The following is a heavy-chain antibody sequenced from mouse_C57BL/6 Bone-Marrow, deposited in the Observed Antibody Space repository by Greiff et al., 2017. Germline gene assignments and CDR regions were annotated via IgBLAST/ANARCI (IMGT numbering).Heavy chain of an antibody. V-gene: IGHV5-4*01. CDR2: ISDGGSYT. D-gene: IGHD5-5*01. CDR1: GFTFSSYA. Sequence: EVQLQESGGGLVKPGGSLKLSCAASGFTFSSYAMSWVRQTPEKRLEWVATISDGGSYTYYPDNVKGRFTISRDNAKNNLYLQMSHLKSEDTAMYYCARDDYPMDYWGQGTSVTVSS. J-gene: IGHJ4*01. CDR3: ARDDYPMDY.